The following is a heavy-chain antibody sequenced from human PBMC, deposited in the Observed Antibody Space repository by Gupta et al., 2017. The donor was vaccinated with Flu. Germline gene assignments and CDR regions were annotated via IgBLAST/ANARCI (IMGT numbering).Heavy chain of an antibody. D-gene: IGHD3-3*01. V-gene: IGHV3-21*04. CDR1: GFTFSRFR. CDR3: ARGFEMALFS. Sequence: EEQLVESGGRLVKPGGSLRLSSAASGFTFSRFRMYWVRQAPGKGLEWVASISRSSNYIDYADSLKGRFTISRDNARNSLYLQMNSLRAGDTAVYFCARGFEMALFSWGQGTLVTVSS. J-gene: IGHJ5*02. CDR2: ISRSSNYI.